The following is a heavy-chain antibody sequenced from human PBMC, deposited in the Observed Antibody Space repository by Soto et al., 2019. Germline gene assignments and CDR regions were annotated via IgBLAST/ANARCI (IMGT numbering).Heavy chain of an antibody. Sequence: QAQLVESGGGVVQPGRSLRLSCAASGFTFSGYYMHWVRQAPGKGLEWVAVISYDGSTEYYADSVKGRFTISRDNSANRLFRQMNSLRPEDTAVYYCTKDDGYNASTYYHYFGMDVWGQGTTVTVSS. CDR3: TKDDGYNASTYYHYFGMDV. J-gene: IGHJ6*02. CDR2: ISYDGSTE. CDR1: GFTFSGYY. V-gene: IGHV3-30*18. D-gene: IGHD5-12*01.